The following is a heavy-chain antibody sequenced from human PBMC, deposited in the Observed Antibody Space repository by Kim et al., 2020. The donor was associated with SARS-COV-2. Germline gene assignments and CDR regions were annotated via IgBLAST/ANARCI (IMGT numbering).Heavy chain of an antibody. V-gene: IGHV1-46*01. D-gene: IGHD1-26*01. Sequence: GSTSCAQKFQGRVTMTRDTSTSTVYMELSSLRSEDTAVYYCARVYSGRGYWGQGTLVTVSS. CDR2: GST. CDR3: ARVYSGRGY. J-gene: IGHJ4*02.